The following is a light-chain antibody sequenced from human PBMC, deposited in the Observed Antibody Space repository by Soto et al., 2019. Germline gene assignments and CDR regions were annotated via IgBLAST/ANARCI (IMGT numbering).Light chain of an antibody. CDR1: SSNVGGYNF. Sequence: QSALTQPASVSGSPGQSITISCNETSSNVGGYNFVSWYQQHPGKAPKLMIYEVSNRPSGVSNRFSGSKSGNTASLTISGLQAEDEADYYCSSYTSGNTVVFGGGTKVTVL. CDR2: EVS. CDR3: SSYTSGNTVV. J-gene: IGLJ2*01. V-gene: IGLV2-14*01.